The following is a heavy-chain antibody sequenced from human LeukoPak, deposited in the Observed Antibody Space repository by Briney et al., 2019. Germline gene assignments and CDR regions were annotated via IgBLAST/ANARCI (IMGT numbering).Heavy chain of an antibody. V-gene: IGHV3-23*01. Sequence: GGSLRLSCAASGFTFSSFAMTWVRQAPGKGLEWVSGFDGNGPNTYYADSVKGRWTISRDNSRNMLYLQMNSLRAEDTTVYYCARDVNSYAHCGHWGQGTLVTVSS. J-gene: IGHJ4*02. CDR2: FDGNGPNT. D-gene: IGHD5-18*01. CDR1: GFTFSSFA. CDR3: ARDVNSYAHCGH.